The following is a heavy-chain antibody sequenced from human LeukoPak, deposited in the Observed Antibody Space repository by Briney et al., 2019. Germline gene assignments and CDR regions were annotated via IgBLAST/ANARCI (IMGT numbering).Heavy chain of an antibody. CDR1: GFTFSSYS. D-gene: IGHD5-12*01. CDR3: ARVPSGYSGYDGSFDY. Sequence: GGSLRLSCAASGFTFSSYSMNWVRQAPGKGLEWVSSISSSSSYIYYADSVKGRFTISRDNAKNSLYLQMNSLRAEDTAVYYCARVPSGYSGYDGSFDYWGQGTLVTVSS. J-gene: IGHJ4*02. CDR2: ISSSSSYI. V-gene: IGHV3-21*01.